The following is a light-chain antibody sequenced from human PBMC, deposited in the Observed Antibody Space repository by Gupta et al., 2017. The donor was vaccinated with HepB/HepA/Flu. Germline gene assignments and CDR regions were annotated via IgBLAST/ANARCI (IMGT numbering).Light chain of an antibody. CDR1: SSDVGGYNY. J-gene: IGLJ1*01. Sequence: QSALTQPRSVSGSPGQSVTISCTGTSSDVGGYNYVSWYQQHPGKDPELMIDDVSKGPSGVPDRFSGSKSGNTASLTISGLKDEDEGDYYCCSYAGSYYVFGTGTKVTVL. CDR3: CSYAGSYYV. V-gene: IGLV2-11*01. CDR2: DVS.